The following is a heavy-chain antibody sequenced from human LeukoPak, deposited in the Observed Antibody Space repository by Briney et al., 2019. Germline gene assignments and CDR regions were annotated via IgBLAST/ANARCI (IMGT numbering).Heavy chain of an antibody. Sequence: GGSLRLSCAASGFTFSSYEMNWVRQAPGKGLEWVSYISSSGSTIYYADSVKGRFTISRDNAKNSLYLQMNSPRAEDTAVYYCARALSGYDLEGYYYYYGMDVWGQGTTVTVSS. CDR3: ARALSGYDLEGYYYYYGMDV. J-gene: IGHJ6*02. V-gene: IGHV3-48*03. D-gene: IGHD5-12*01. CDR2: ISSSGSTI. CDR1: GFTFSSYE.